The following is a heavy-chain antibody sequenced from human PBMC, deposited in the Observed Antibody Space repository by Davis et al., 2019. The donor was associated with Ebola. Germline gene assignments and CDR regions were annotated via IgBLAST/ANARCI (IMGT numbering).Heavy chain of an antibody. CDR1: GYTFTNYY. J-gene: IGHJ4*02. D-gene: IGHD6-19*01. CDR3: ARGFSSGWNVD. V-gene: IGHV1-46*01. CDR2: INPNDGRT. Sequence: AASVKVSCKASGYTFTNYYMHWVRQAPGQGLEWMGMINPNDGRTIYAQKFQGRVTVTRDTSTTTVYMDLSSLRSEDTALYYCARGFSSGWNVDWGQGTEVTVSS.